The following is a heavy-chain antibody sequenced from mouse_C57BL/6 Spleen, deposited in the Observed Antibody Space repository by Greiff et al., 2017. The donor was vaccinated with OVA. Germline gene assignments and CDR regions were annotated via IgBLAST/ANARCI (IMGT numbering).Heavy chain of an antibody. CDR3: ARGRTTVPLDY. CDR2: ISGGGSYI. Sequence: EVHLVESGGGLVKPGGSLKLSCAASGFTFSSYAMSWVRQTPEKRLEWVATISGGGSYIYYPDNVKGRFTISRDNAKNNLYLQMSHLKSDDTAMYYCARGRTTVPLDYWGQGTTLTVSS. V-gene: IGHV5-4*01. D-gene: IGHD1-1*01. CDR1: GFTFSSYA. J-gene: IGHJ2*01.